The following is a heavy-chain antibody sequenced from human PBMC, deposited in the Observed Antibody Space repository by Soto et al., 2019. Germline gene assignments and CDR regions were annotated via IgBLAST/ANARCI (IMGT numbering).Heavy chain of an antibody. Sequence: PSETLSLTCTVSGGSISTYYWSWIRQPPGKGLEWIGYISYSGSTYYNPSLKSRVAISVDTSKNQFSLKLSSVTAADTAVYYCARVLRGYRNAIALNWFDPWGQGTQVTVSS. CDR2: ISYSGST. V-gene: IGHV4-59*12. CDR1: GGSISTYY. J-gene: IGHJ5*02. CDR3: ARVLRGYRNAIALNWFDP. D-gene: IGHD5-18*01.